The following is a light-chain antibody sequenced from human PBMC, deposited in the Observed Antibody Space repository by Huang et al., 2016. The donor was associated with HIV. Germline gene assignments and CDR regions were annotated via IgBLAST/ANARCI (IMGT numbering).Light chain of an antibody. CDR3: QHYSNWPPLT. V-gene: IGKV3-15*01. J-gene: IGKJ4*01. CDR2: GAS. CDR1: QSIGSN. Sequence: IILTQSPATLSVSPGEGATLSCRASQSIGSNLARYQQGPGQAPRLLVYGASTRATGVPFTFSGSGAGTQFNLTLISLQSEDFATYYCQHYSNWPPLTFGGGTKVDI.